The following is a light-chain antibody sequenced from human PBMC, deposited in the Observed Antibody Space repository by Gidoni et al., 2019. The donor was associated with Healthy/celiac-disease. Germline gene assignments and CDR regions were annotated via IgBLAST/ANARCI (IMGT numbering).Light chain of an antibody. Sequence: DIVMTQSPLSLPVTPGEPASISCRSSQSLLHSNGYNYLDWYLQKPGQSPPLLIYLGSNRASGVPDRFSGSGAGTDFTLKISRVEAEDVGVYYCMQALQTPLTFGQGTKVEIK. CDR2: LGS. J-gene: IGKJ1*01. CDR3: MQALQTPLT. V-gene: IGKV2-28*01. CDR1: QSLLHSNGYNY.